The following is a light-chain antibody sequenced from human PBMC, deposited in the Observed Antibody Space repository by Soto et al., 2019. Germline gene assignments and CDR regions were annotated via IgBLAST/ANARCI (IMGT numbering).Light chain of an antibody. Sequence: DIQMTQSPSSLSASVGDRVTITCRASQSISSYLNWYQQKPGKAPKLLIYAASSLQSGVPSRFSGSGSGTDFTLTISSLLPEEFATYYCQKSYSTPRTFGQGTKVDIK. CDR1: QSISSY. CDR2: AAS. CDR3: QKSYSTPRT. J-gene: IGKJ1*01. V-gene: IGKV1-39*01.